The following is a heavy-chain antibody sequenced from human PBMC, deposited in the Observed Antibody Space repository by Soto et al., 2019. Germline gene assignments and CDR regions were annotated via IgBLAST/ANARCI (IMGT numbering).Heavy chain of an antibody. D-gene: IGHD1-1*01. Sequence: QITLKESGPTLVKPTQTLTLTCTFSGFSLSTSGVGVGWIRQPPGKALEWLALIYWDDDKRYSPSLKSRLTITNDTSKNQVVLTMTNMDPVDTATYYGARARVRPPFEDLDYWGQGTLVTVSS. V-gene: IGHV2-5*02. CDR3: ARARVRPPFEDLDY. J-gene: IGHJ4*02. CDR2: IYWDDDK. CDR1: GFSLSTSGVG.